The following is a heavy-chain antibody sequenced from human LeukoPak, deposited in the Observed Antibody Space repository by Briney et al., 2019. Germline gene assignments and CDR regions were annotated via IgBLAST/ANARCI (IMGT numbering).Heavy chain of an antibody. CDR2: IYHSGST. D-gene: IGHD6-13*01. CDR1: GGSISSGGYS. V-gene: IGHV4-30-2*01. Sequence: SETLSLTCAVSGGSISSGGYSWSRIRQPPGKGLEWIGYIYHSGSTYYNPSLKSRVTISVDRPKNQFSLKPSSVTAADTAVYYCARGKIAGDWFDPWGQGTLVTVSS. J-gene: IGHJ5*02. CDR3: ARGKIAGDWFDP.